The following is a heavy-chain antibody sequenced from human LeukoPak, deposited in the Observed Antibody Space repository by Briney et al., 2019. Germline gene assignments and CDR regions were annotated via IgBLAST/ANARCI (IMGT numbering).Heavy chain of an antibody. Sequence: PSETLSLTCAVYGGSFSGYYWSWIRQPPGKGLEGIGEINHSGSTNYNPSLKSRVTISVDTSKNQFSLKLSSVTAADTAVYYCARRAAAGWREVLADVWGKGTTVTVSS. CDR1: GGSFSGYY. J-gene: IGHJ6*04. V-gene: IGHV4-34*01. CDR2: INHSGST. D-gene: IGHD6-13*01. CDR3: ARRAAAGWREVLADV.